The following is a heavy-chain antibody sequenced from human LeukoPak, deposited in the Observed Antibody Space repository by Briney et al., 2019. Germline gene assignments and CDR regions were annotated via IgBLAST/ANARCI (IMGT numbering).Heavy chain of an antibody. Sequence: PGRSLRLSCAASGFTFSNYGMHWVRQAPGKGLEGVAIIWYDGSNKYYADSVKGRFTISRDNSKNTLYLQMNSLRAEDTAVYYCARGNYGDYPGAFDIWGQGTMVTVSS. D-gene: IGHD4-17*01. J-gene: IGHJ3*02. CDR2: IWYDGSNK. V-gene: IGHV3-33*01. CDR1: GFTFSNYG. CDR3: ARGNYGDYPGAFDI.